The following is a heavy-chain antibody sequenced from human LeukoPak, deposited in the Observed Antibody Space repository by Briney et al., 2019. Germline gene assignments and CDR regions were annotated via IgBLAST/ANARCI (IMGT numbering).Heavy chain of an antibody. CDR3: ARGWDDSSGFYFDY. V-gene: IGHV1-46*01. J-gene: IGHJ4*02. CDR2: IKPSADTT. D-gene: IGHD3-22*01. Sequence: ASLKVSCKASGYTFSNYYMHWVRQAPGQGLEWMGIIKPSADTTAYAQKFQGRVTMTRDTSTSTVYMELSSLRSEDTAVYYCARGWDDSSGFYFDYWGQGTLVTVSS. CDR1: GYTFSNYY.